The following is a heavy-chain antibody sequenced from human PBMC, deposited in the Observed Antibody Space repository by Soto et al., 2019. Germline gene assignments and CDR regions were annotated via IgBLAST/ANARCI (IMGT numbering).Heavy chain of an antibody. CDR1: GGSISSGAFS. D-gene: IGHD4-4*01. J-gene: IGHJ4*02. V-gene: IGHV4-30-2*01. Sequence: SETLSLTCTVSGGSISSGAFSWSWIRQPPGRGLEWIGYIYHSGSTYYIPSLRSRVAISMDRAKNQFSLHLSSVTAEDTAVYFCARVRYSDNWHGLIDFWGLGTQVTVS. CDR3: ARVRYSDNWHGLIDF. CDR2: IYHSGST.